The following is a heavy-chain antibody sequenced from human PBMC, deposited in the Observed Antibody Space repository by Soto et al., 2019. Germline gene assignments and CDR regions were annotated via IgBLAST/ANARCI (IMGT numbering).Heavy chain of an antibody. Sequence: GASVKVSCKASGGTFSSYAISWVRQAPGQGLEWMGGIIPIFGTANYAQKFQGRVTITADESTSTAYMELSSLRSEDTAVYYCARVRSSGCYDAFDIWGQGTMVTVSS. CDR1: GGTFSSYA. CDR2: IIPIFGTA. V-gene: IGHV1-69*13. D-gene: IGHD6-19*01. J-gene: IGHJ3*02. CDR3: ARVRSSGCYDAFDI.